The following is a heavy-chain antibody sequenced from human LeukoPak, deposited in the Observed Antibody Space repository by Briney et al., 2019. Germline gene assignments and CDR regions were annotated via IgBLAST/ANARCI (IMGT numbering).Heavy chain of an antibody. CDR2: IIPIFGTA. CDR1: GGTFSSYA. Sequence: ASVKVSCKASGGTFSSYAISWVRQAPGQGLEWMGGIIPIFGTANYAQKFQGRVTITADKSTSTAYMELSSLRSEDTAVYYCARSILTGITVNPFEYWGQGTLVTVSS. J-gene: IGHJ4*02. V-gene: IGHV1-69*06. D-gene: IGHD3-9*01. CDR3: ARSILTGITVNPFEY.